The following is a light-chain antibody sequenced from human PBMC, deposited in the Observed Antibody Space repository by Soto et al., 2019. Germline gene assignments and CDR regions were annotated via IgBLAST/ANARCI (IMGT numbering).Light chain of an antibody. J-gene: IGLJ1*01. V-gene: IGLV1-40*01. CDR1: SSNIGAGYD. Sequence: QSVLTQPPSVSGAPGQRVTISCTGSSSNIGAGYDVHWYQQLPGTAPKLLIYGNSNRPAGVPDRFSGSKSGPSASLAITGLQAEDEADYYCQSYDSSRSGYVFGTGTKLTVL. CDR2: GNS. CDR3: QSYDSSRSGYV.